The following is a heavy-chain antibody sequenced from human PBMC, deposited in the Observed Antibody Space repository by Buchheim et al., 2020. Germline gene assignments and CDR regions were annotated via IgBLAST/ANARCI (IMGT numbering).Heavy chain of an antibody. CDR1: GFTFRNYW. CDR3: AKHSIP. Sequence: EVYLVESGGGLVQPGGSLRLSCAASGFTFRNYWMNWVRQAPGKGLEWVANINEDGTEKYYVDSVKGRFTISRDNAMSYVYLQMSSLRVEDTAVYYCAKHSIPWGQGT. CDR2: INEDGTEK. D-gene: IGHD2/OR15-2a*01. V-gene: IGHV3-7*03. J-gene: IGHJ5*02.